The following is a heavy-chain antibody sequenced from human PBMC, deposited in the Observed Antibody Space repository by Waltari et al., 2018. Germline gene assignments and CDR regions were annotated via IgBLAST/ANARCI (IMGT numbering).Heavy chain of an antibody. CDR3: ARESGDYLLKYYFDY. Sequence: QVQLVESGGGVFQPRRSLRLSCGAFGFPFRPYGMHWVRQAPGKGLEWVAVIYYDGSKKYYADSVKGRFTISRDNSKSTLHLEMNSLRAEDTAVYYCARESGDYLLKYYFDYWGQGTLVTVSS. J-gene: IGHJ4*02. V-gene: IGHV3-33*01. CDR2: IYYDGSKK. D-gene: IGHD3-10*01. CDR1: GFPFRPYG.